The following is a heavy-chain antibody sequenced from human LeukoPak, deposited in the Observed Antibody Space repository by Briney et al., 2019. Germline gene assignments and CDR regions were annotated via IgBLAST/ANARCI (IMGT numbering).Heavy chain of an antibody. D-gene: IGHD2-15*01. V-gene: IGHV3-30-3*01. CDR3: AKDRSYCSGGSCYPIYYYGMDV. CDR2: ISYDGSNK. J-gene: IGHJ6*02. CDR1: GFTFSSYA. Sequence: PGGFLRLSCAASGFTFSSYAMHWVRQAPGKGLEWVAVISYDGSNKYYADSVKGRFTISRDNSKNTLYLQMNSLRAEDTAVYYCAKDRSYCSGGSCYPIYYYGMDVWGQGTTVTVSS.